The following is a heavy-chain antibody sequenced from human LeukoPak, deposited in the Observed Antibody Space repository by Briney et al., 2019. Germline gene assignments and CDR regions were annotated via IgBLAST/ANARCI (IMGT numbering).Heavy chain of an antibody. CDR2: INPNSGNT. V-gene: IGHV1-8*01. J-gene: IGHJ5*02. Sequence: GASVKVSCKASGYTFTDYDINWVRQATGQGLEWMGWINPNSGNTGYAQNFQGRLTLTRNTSITSVYMELSSLRSEDTAVYYCVRGVTVAATVFPWGQGTLVTVSS. CDR1: GYTFTDYD. D-gene: IGHD6-19*01. CDR3: VRGVTVAATVFP.